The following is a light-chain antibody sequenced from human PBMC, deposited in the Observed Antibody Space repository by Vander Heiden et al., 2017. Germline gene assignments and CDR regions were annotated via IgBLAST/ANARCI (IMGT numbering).Light chain of an antibody. CDR1: KMRNKN. Sequence: SSDLTKQPSVSVSPGQTASVTCSGNKMRNKNACWYQKKPGQSPVLVIYQNTKRPSGIPERFSGSKPEKTATLTISGTHTMDEADYYCQVCDSDTGFYVFGTGTNVTVL. J-gene: IGLJ1*01. CDR2: QNT. CDR3: QVCDSDTGFYV. V-gene: IGLV3-1*01.